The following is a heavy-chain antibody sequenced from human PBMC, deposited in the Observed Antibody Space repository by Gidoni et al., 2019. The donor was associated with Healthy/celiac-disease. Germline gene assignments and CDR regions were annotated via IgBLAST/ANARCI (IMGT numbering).Heavy chain of an antibody. CDR2: ISGNSGSR. Sequence: EVQLVASGGGLVQPVRFLRLSCAASCITFDAYAMHWVRQAPGQGREWVSGISGNSGSRGYADSVKGRFTSSRDNAKNSLYLQMNSLRAEDTALDYCAKDSSVTPSASEYFQHWGQGTLVTVSS. J-gene: IGHJ1*01. D-gene: IGHD3-16*02. CDR1: CITFDAYA. CDR3: AKDSSVTPSASEYFQH. V-gene: IGHV3-9*01.